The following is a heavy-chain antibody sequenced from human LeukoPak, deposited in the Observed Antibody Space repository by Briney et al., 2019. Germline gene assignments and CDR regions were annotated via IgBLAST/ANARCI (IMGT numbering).Heavy chain of an antibody. CDR2: ISGSGAPS. CDR1: GFTFSSYA. CDR3: TKAVGGGRDAYDI. D-gene: IGHD3-16*01. J-gene: IGHJ3*02. V-gene: IGHV3-23*01. Sequence: GGSLRLSCAASGFTFSSYAMSWVRQAPGKGLEWVSAISGSGAPSYYADSVKGRFTISRDNSKNTLYVQMESLRVEDTAMYYCTKAVGGGRDAYDIWGQGTMVTVSS.